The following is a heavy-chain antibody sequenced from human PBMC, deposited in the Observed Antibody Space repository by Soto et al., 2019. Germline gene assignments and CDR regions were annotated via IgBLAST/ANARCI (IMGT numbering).Heavy chain of an antibody. D-gene: IGHD3-16*01. J-gene: IGHJ6*02. Sequence: QVQLVQSGAEVKKPGASVKVSCKASGYTFPTYVSTWVRQAPGEGLEWKGWCNTYNGKTYYAQRLKGRVTMTTDTSTSTAYMELRSLRSDDTAVYYCERGITFGGVLKGMEVWGHGTTVTVSS. CDR2: CNTYNGKT. V-gene: IGHV1-18*01. CDR3: ERGITFGGVLKGMEV. CDR1: GYTFPTYV.